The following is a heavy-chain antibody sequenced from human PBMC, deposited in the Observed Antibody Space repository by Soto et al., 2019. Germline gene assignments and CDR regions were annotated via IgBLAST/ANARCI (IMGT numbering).Heavy chain of an antibody. D-gene: IGHD6-19*01. CDR1: RFTLSNCG. CDR2: ISYDGNEK. V-gene: IGHV3-30*18. Sequence: QVQLVESGGGVVQPGGSLILSCAASRFTLSNCGMHWIRQAPGRGLEWVAIISYDGNEKHYIDSVKGRFTISRDDSKNTPYLQMNCLRPEDTAVYYCAKDLYTSGWYNYFDPWGQGTLVTVSS. CDR3: AKDLYTSGWYNYFDP. J-gene: IGHJ5*02.